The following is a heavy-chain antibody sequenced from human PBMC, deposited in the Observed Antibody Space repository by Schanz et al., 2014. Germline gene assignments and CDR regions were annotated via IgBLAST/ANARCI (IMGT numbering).Heavy chain of an antibody. CDR2: IYHSGSP. CDR1: GASISFYD. D-gene: IGHD1-26*01. Sequence: QVQLQESGPGLVKPSETLSLTCTVSGASISFYDWNWIRQSPGKGLEWIGYIYHSGSPICNPSLQSRVPISIETPKNQSPLKMESVTAADTAMYFCARQGDVYRLDYWGQGTLVTVTS. V-gene: IGHV4-59*08. J-gene: IGHJ4*02. CDR3: ARQGDVYRLDY.